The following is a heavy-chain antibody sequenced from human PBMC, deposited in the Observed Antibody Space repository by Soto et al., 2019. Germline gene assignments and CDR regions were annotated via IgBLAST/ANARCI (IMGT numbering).Heavy chain of an antibody. CDR1: GVSVSSSGFY. CDR2: IYYSGRT. CDR3: ARHKLRNYYDSSGYFYRDAFDL. Sequence: PSETLSLTCTVSGVSVSSSGFYWGWIRQPPGKGLEWIGGIYYSGRTYYTPSLTSRVTISVDASRNQFSLKLSSVTAADTAVYFCARHKLRNYYDSSGYFYRDAFDLWGQGTMVTVSS. D-gene: IGHD3-22*01. V-gene: IGHV4-39*01. J-gene: IGHJ3*01.